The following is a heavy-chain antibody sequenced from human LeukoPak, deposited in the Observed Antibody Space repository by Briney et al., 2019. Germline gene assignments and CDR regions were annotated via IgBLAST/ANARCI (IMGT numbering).Heavy chain of an antibody. V-gene: IGHV3-48*03. CDR3: ARAPCGGDCYSRGGYDY. CDR2: ISSSGSTI. J-gene: IGHJ4*02. D-gene: IGHD2-21*02. CDR1: GFTFSSYE. Sequence: GGSLRLSCAASGFTFSSYEMNWVRQAPGKGLEWVSYISSSGSTIYYADSVKGRFTISRDNAKNSLYLQMNSLRAEDTAVYYCARAPCGGDCYSRGGYDYWGQGTLVTVSS.